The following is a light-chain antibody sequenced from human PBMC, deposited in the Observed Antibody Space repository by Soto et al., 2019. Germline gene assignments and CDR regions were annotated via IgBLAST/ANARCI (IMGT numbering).Light chain of an antibody. V-gene: IGKV4-1*01. CDR3: QQYYSTPWT. CDR1: QSVLNSSNNKNY. CDR2: WAS. Sequence: DIVMTQSPDSLAVSLGERATINCKSSQSVLNSSNNKNYLAWYQQKPGQPPKLLIYWASTRESGVPDRLSGSGSGTDSTLTISSLQAEDVAVYYCQQYYSTPWTFGQGTKVEIK. J-gene: IGKJ1*01.